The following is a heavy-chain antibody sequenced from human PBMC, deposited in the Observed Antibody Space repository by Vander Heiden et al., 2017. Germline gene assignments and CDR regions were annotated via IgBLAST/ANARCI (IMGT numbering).Heavy chain of an antibody. CDR2: IYYSGST. D-gene: IGHD2-2*01. Sequence: QLQLHESGPGLVKPSETLSLTCTVSGGSIRSSSYYWGWIRQPPGKGLEWIGSIYYSGSTYYNPSLKSRVTISVDTSKNQFSLKLSSVTAADTAVYYCARQAYYAASYFQHWGQGTLVTVSS. V-gene: IGHV4-39*01. CDR1: GGSIRSSSYY. CDR3: ARQAYYAASYFQH. J-gene: IGHJ1*01.